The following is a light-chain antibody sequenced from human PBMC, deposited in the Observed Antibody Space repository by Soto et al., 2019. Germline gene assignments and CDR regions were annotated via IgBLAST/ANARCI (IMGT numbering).Light chain of an antibody. CDR3: QQYGRSPWT. Sequence: EIVLTQSPGTLSLSPGERATLSCRASQSVSSSFLAWYQQKPGQAPRLLIYGASSRATGIPDRFSGSGSGTDFTLAISRLEPEDFAVYYCQQYGRSPWTFGQGTKLELK. CDR1: QSVSSSF. V-gene: IGKV3-20*01. J-gene: IGKJ1*01. CDR2: GAS.